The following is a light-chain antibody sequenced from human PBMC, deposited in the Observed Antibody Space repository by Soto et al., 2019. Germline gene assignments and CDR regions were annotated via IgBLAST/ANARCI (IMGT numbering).Light chain of an antibody. Sequence: QSVLTQPPSVSGAPGQRVTISCTGSSSNIGAGYDVHWYQQLPGTAPKLLIYCNSNRPSGVPDRFSGSKSGTSASLAITGLQAEDESYYYCQSYDSSLYVVFGGGTTLTV. V-gene: IGLV1-40*01. J-gene: IGLJ2*01. CDR2: CNS. CDR1: SSNIGAGYD. CDR3: QSYDSSLYVV.